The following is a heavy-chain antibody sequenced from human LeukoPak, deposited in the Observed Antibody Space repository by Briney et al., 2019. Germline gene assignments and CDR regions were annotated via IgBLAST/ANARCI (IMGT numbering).Heavy chain of an antibody. CDR2: IRYDGSNK. J-gene: IGHJ5*02. V-gene: IGHV3-30*02. CDR3: ARGAAARPMNWFDP. CDR1: GFTFSSYG. D-gene: IGHD6-6*01. Sequence: PGGSLRLSCAASGFTFSSYGMHWVRQAPGKGLEWVAFIRYDGSNKYYADSVKGRFTISRDNSKNTLYLQMNSLRAEDTAVYYCARGAAARPMNWFDPWGQGTLVTVSS.